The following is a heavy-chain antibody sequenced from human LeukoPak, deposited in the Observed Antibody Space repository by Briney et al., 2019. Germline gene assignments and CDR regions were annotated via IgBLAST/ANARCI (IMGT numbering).Heavy chain of an antibody. CDR2: IYYSGST. Sequence: SETLSLTCTVSGGSISSSSYYWGWIRQPPGKGLEWIGTIYYSGSTYYNPSLKSRVTISVDTSKNQFSLKLSSVTAADTAVYYCARQGSGNYLSPVNYWGQGTLVTVAS. J-gene: IGHJ4*02. CDR3: ARQGSGNYLSPVNY. CDR1: GGSISSSSYY. D-gene: IGHD1-26*01. V-gene: IGHV4-39*01.